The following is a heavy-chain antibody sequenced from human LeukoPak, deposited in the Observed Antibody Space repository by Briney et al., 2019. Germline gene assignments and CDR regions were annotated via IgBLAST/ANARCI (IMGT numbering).Heavy chain of an antibody. D-gene: IGHD3-22*01. Sequence: KSSETLSLTCTVSGGSISSNYWSWIRQPPGEGLEWIGYIYYSGSTVYNPSLKGRVTISVDTSKNQFSLKLSSVTAADTAVYYCARRAYSSGYYYFDYWGQGTLVTVSS. J-gene: IGHJ4*02. CDR3: ARRAYSSGYYYFDY. V-gene: IGHV4-59*01. CDR2: IYYSGST. CDR1: GGSISSNY.